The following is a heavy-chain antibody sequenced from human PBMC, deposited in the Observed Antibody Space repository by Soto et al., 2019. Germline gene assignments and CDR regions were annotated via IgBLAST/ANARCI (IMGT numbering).Heavy chain of an antibody. D-gene: IGHD3-10*01. CDR2: ISGSGGST. Sequence: TGGSLRLSCAASGFTFSSYAMSWVRQAPGKGLEWVSAISGSGGSTYYADSVKGRFTISRDNSKNTLYLQMNSLRAEDTAVYYCAKDHQKKARGGSPGGGYWGQGTLVTVSS. J-gene: IGHJ4*02. V-gene: IGHV3-23*01. CDR1: GFTFSSYA. CDR3: AKDHQKKARGGSPGGGY.